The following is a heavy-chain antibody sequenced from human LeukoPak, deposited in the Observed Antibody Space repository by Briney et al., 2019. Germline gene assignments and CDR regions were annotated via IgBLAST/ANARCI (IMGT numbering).Heavy chain of an antibody. J-gene: IGHJ4*02. D-gene: IGHD6-13*01. V-gene: IGHV3-66*02. CDR3: ARAGLGAAADV. Sequence: GGSLRLSCAASGFTVSSNYMSWVRQAPGKGLEWVSVIYSGGSTYYADSVKGRFTISRDNSKNTLYLQMNSLRAEDTSVYYCARAGLGAAADVWGQGTLVTVSS. CDR1: GFTVSSNY. CDR2: IYSGGST.